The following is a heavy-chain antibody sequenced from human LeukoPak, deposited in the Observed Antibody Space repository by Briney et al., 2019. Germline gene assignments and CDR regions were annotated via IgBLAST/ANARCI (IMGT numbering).Heavy chain of an antibody. J-gene: IGHJ4*02. D-gene: IGHD4-17*01. V-gene: IGHV4-39*07. CDR1: GGSISSSSYY. CDR3: ARDSGDYSPNFDY. Sequence: PSETPSLTCTVSGGSISSSSYYWGWIRQPPGKGLEWIGSIYYSGSTYYNPSLKSRVTISVDTSKNQFSLKLSSVTAADTAVYYCARDSGDYSPNFDYWGQGTLVTVSS. CDR2: IYYSGST.